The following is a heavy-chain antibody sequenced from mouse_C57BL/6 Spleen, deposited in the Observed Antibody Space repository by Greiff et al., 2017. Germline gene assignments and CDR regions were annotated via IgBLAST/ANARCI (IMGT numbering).Heavy chain of an antibody. CDR2: IDPSDSYT. J-gene: IGHJ2*01. CDR3: ARTYYSNFPYFDY. V-gene: IGHV1-69*01. D-gene: IGHD2-5*01. Sequence: QVQLQQPGAELVMPGASVKLSCKASGYTFTSYWMHWVKQRPGQGLEWIGEIDPSDSYTNYNQKFKGKSTLTVDKSSSTAYMQLSSLTSEDSAVYYCARTYYSNFPYFDYWGQGTTLTVSS. CDR1: GYTFTSYW.